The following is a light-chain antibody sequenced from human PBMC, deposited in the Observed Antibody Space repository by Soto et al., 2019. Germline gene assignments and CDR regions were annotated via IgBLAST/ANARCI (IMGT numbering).Light chain of an antibody. CDR2: DNN. CDR3: GTWDSSLSAFYV. V-gene: IGLV1-51*01. CDR1: SSNIGNNY. J-gene: IGLJ1*01. Sequence: QSVLTQPPSGSAAPGQSVTISCSGSSSNIGNNYVSWYQQLPGTAPKLLIYDNNKRPSGIPDRFSGSKSGTSATLGITGLQTGDEADYYCGTWDSSLSAFYVFGTGTKVTVL.